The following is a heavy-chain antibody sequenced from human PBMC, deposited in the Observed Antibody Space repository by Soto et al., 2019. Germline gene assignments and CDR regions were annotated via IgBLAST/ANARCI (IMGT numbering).Heavy chain of an antibody. Sequence: QVQLVESGGGVVQPGRSLRLSCAASGFTFSSYGMHWVRQAPGKGLEWVAVISYDGSNKYYADSVKGRFTISRDNSKNTRYLQMNSLRAEDTAVYYCARSGSPGGSLDYWGQGTLVTVSS. CDR1: GFTFSSYG. J-gene: IGHJ4*02. CDR3: ARSGSPGGSLDY. CDR2: ISYDGSNK. V-gene: IGHV3-30*03. D-gene: IGHD1-26*01.